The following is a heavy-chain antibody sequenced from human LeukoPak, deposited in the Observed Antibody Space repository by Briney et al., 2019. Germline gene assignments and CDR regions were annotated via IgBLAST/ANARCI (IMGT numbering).Heavy chain of an antibody. Sequence: SETLSLTCTVSGGSISSYYWSWIRQPPGKGLEWIGYIYYSGSTNYNPSLKSRVTISVDTSKNQFSLKLSSVTAADTAVYYCARNSWSGYSMDVWGQGTTVTVSS. CDR3: ARNSWSGYSMDV. V-gene: IGHV4-59*01. CDR2: IYYSGST. CDR1: GGSISSYY. J-gene: IGHJ6*02. D-gene: IGHD3-3*01.